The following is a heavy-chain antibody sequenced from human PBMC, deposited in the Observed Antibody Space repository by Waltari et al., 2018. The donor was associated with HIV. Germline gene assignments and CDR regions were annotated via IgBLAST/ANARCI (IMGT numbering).Heavy chain of an antibody. CDR1: GFIFSGYW. V-gene: IGHV3-74*01. CDR2: ISNDGGRT. D-gene: IGHD5-18*01. CDR3: ARDWIQPRGVYYGMDV. J-gene: IGHJ6*02. Sequence: EVQVQESEGGLVQPGGSLRLSCAASGFIFSGYWMHWVRQAPGQGLVWVSHISNDGGRTSYADSVKGRFTISRDNAENTLYLQMNSLRGEDTAVYYCARDWIQPRGVYYGMDVWGQGTTVIVSS.